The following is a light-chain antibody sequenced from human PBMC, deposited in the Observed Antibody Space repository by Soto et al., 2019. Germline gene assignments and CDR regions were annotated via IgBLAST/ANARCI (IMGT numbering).Light chain of an antibody. CDR1: SVHSSYA. Sequence: QLVLTQAPSASASLGASVKLTCTLSSVHSSYAIAWHQQQPEKGPRYLMHLNSDGSHSKGDGIPDRFSGSSSGAERYLTISSLQSEDEADYYCQTWGNGIRVFGGGTKLTVL. CDR2: LNSDGSH. J-gene: IGLJ3*02. V-gene: IGLV4-69*01. CDR3: QTWGNGIRV.